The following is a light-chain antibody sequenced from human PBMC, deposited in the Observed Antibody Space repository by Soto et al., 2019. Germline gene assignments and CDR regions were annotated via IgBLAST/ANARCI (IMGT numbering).Light chain of an antibody. V-gene: IGKV3-11*01. Sequence: EIVLTQSPATLSLSLGETATLSCRASQSVGSYLAWYQQKPGQAPRLLIYDASTRATGIPARFSGSGSGTDFTLTISSLEPEDVAVSYCQQRTNSPPVTFGGGTKVEIK. CDR1: QSVGSY. J-gene: IGKJ4*01. CDR2: DAS. CDR3: QQRTNSPPVT.